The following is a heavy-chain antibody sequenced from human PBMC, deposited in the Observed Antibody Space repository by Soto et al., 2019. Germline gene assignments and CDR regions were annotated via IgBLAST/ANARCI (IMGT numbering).Heavy chain of an antibody. CDR2: IVPIFGTT. J-gene: IGHJ6*02. Sequence: QVQLVQSGAEVKKPGSSVKVSCKVSGGTFSNYAIDWVRLAPGHGLEWMGGIVPIFGTTYYTQKFQGRATIIADESTTKAYLEMSSLRAEDTAIYYCARVEAVAGLYNYHGLDVWGQGTAVTVSS. D-gene: IGHD6-19*01. V-gene: IGHV1-69*12. CDR3: ARVEAVAGLYNYHGLDV. CDR1: GGTFSNYA.